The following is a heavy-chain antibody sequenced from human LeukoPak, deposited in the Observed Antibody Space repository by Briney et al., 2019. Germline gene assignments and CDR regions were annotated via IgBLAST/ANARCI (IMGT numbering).Heavy chain of an antibody. V-gene: IGHV4-59*08. CDR2: IYYRGSS. CDR1: APSIPSQY. CDR3: ARNFGGNYEMENRVDP. Sequence: PSATLSLTCPLSAPSIPSQYWGWIRQHPGSGLEWNGYIYYRGSSNYNPSLMRRVTISVDTSKNHFSLKLWSVTAADTAVYYCARNFGGNYEMENRVDPWRQGTLVTVSS. D-gene: IGHD2-21*02. J-gene: IGHJ5*02.